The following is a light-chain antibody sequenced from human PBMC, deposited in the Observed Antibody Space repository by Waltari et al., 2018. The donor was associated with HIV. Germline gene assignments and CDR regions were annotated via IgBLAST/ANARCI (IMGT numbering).Light chain of an antibody. CDR2: DVK. Sequence: QSALTQPRSVSGSPGQSVTISCTGTSSDVGGYNYVSWYQQHPGKAPKLIIYDVKNRPSGVPDRFSGSKSGNTASLTISVLQAEDESDYYCCSYGGSYTSVFGGGTQLTVL. V-gene: IGLV2-11*01. CDR3: CSYGGSYTSV. J-gene: IGLJ2*01. CDR1: SSDVGGYNY.